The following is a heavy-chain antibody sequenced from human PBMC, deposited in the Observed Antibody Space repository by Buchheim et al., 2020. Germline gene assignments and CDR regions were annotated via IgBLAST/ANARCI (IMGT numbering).Heavy chain of an antibody. J-gene: IGHJ6*02. V-gene: IGHV4-59*11. Sequence: QVQLRESGPGLVKPSETLSLTCTVSGASISGHYWSWIRQPPGKRLEWIGYVYSTGSTMYNPSLESRVTMSVDTSKNTFSLSLTSVTAADTAVYHCARYLRSDNYFLDVWGQGTT. CDR2: VYSTGST. D-gene: IGHD2/OR15-2a*01. CDR3: ARYLRSDNYFLDV. CDR1: GASISGHY.